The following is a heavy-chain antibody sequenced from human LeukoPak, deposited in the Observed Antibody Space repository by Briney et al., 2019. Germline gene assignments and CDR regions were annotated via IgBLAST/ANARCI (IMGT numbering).Heavy chain of an antibody. J-gene: IGHJ6*03. CDR3: AIGYFYGSGGSWTQEDYYMDV. V-gene: IGHV1-2*02. Sequence: GASVKVSCKASGYTFTGYYMHWVRQAPGQGLEWMGWINPNSGGTNYAQKFQGRVTMTRDTSITTAFMELSRLRSDDTAVYYCAIGYFYGSGGSWTQEDYYMDVWGKGTTVTVSS. CDR2: INPNSGGT. CDR1: GYTFTGYY. D-gene: IGHD3-10*01.